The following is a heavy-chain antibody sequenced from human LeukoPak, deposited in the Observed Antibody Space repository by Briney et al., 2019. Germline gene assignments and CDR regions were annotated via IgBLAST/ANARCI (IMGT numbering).Heavy chain of an antibody. CDR1: GFTFSRYS. D-gene: IGHD3-10*01. CDR2: ISSSSSTI. J-gene: IGHJ6*02. Sequence: GGSLRLSCGASGFTFSRYSMNWVRQAPGKGLEWVSYISSSSSTIYYADSVKGRFTISRDNAKNSLYLQMNSLRDEDTAVYYCARNQYYYGSGTHYYGMDVWGQGTTVTVSS. CDR3: ARNQYYYGSGTHYYGMDV. V-gene: IGHV3-48*02.